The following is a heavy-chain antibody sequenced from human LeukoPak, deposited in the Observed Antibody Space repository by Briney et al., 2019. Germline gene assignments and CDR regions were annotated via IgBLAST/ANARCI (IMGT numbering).Heavy chain of an antibody. Sequence: GGSLRLSCAASGFGFSSYAMSWVRQAPGKGLEWVSSISGSGDNTYYAESVKGRFTISRGNSKNTLFLQMNSLRAEDTAVFYCAKRSGYTTGWFFDFWGQGTLVTVSS. CDR2: ISGSGDNT. D-gene: IGHD6-19*01. CDR3: AKRSGYTTGWFFDF. V-gene: IGHV3-23*01. CDR1: GFGFSSYA. J-gene: IGHJ4*02.